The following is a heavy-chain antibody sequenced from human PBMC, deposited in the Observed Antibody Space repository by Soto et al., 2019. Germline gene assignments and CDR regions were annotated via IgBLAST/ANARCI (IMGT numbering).Heavy chain of an antibody. V-gene: IGHV4-39*01. J-gene: IGHJ4*02. CDR2: IYYSGST. D-gene: IGHD3-10*01. CDR3: ARLPMVRVTEFDY. CDR1: GGSISSSSYY. Sequence: QLQLQESGPGLVKPSETLSLTCTVSGGSISSSSYYWGWIRQPPGKGLEWIGSIYYSGSTYYNPSLKSRVTISVDTSKNQFSLKLSSVTAADTAVYYCARLPMVRVTEFDYWGQGTLVTVSS.